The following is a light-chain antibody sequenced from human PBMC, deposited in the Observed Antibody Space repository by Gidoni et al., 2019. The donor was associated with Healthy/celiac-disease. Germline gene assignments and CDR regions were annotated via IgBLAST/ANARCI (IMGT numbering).Light chain of an antibody. V-gene: IGKV3-15*01. CDR3: QQYNNWPPYT. CDR1: QSVSSN. Sequence: EIVMTQSPATLPVSPGERATLSCRASQSVSSNLAWYQQKPGQAPRILIYGASTRAAVVPARFSGSGSGTEFTLTISSLQSEDFAVFYCQQYNNWPPYTFGQGTKLEIK. CDR2: GAS. J-gene: IGKJ2*01.